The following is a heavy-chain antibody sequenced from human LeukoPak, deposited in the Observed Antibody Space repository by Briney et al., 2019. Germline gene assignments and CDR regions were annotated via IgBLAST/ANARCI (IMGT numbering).Heavy chain of an antibody. J-gene: IGHJ4*02. CDR1: GFTFSSYA. CDR3: ARDDCSSTSCYKNFDY. V-gene: IGHV3-30-3*01. Sequence: GGSLRLSCAASGFTFSSYAMHWVRQAPGKGLEWVAVISYDGSNKYYADSVKGRFTISRDNSKNTLYLQMNSLRAEGTAVYYCARDDCSSTSCYKNFDYWGQGTLVTVSS. CDR2: ISYDGSNK. D-gene: IGHD2-2*02.